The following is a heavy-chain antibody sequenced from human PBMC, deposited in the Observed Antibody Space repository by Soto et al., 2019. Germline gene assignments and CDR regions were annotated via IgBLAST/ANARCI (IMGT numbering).Heavy chain of an antibody. D-gene: IGHD3-10*01. CDR3: SGNSLLWFGEYRTYMDV. CDR1: GGSFSGYY. CDR2: INHSGST. Sequence: PSETLSLTCAVYGGSFSGYYWSWIRQPPGKGLEWIGEINHSGSTNYNPSLQSRVTISVDTSKNQFSLKLSSVTAADTAVYYCSGNSLLWFGEYRTYMDVWGKGTTVTVSS. J-gene: IGHJ6*03. V-gene: IGHV4-34*01.